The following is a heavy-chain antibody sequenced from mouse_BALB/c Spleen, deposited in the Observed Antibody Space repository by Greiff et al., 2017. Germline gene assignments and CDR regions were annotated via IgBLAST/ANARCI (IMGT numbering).Heavy chain of an antibody. CDR2: ICTYYGDA. V-gene: IGHV1S137*01. D-gene: IGHD2-10*01. CDR1: GYTFTDYA. CDR3: ARAYYGNLYYAMDY. Sequence: VQLQQSGAELVRPGVSVKISCKGSGYTFTDYAMHWVKQSHAKSLEWIGVICTYYGDASYNQKFKGKATMTVDKSSSTAYMELARLTSEDSAIYYCARAYYGNLYYAMDYWGQGTSVTVSS. J-gene: IGHJ4*01.